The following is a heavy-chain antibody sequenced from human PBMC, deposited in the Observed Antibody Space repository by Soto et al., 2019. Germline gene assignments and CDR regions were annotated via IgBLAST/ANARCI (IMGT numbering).Heavy chain of an antibody. D-gene: IGHD7-27*01. V-gene: IGHV3-21*06. CDR2: ISSTTNYI. CDR3: ARESEDLTSNFDY. Sequence: GSLRLSCAASGFTFTRYSMNWVRQAPGKGLEWVSSISSTTNYIYYGDSMKGRFTISRDNAKNSLYLEMNSLRAEDTAVYYCARESEDLTSNFDYWGQGTLVTVYS. J-gene: IGHJ4*02. CDR1: GFTFTRYS.